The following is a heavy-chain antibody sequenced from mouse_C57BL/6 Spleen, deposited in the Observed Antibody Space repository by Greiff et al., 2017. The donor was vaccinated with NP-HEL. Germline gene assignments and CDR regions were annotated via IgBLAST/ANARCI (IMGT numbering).Heavy chain of an antibody. J-gene: IGHJ3*01. CDR2: INPSNGGT. D-gene: IGHD3-2*02. CDR1: GYTFTSYW. V-gene: IGHV1-53*01. CDR3: ARAGIKATAWFAY. Sequence: VKLQQPGTELVKPGASVKLSCKASGYTFTSYWMHWVKQRPGQGLEWIGNINPSNGGTNYNEKFKSKATMTVDKSSSTAYMQLSSLTSEDSAIYYCARAGIKATAWFAYWGQGTLVTVSA.